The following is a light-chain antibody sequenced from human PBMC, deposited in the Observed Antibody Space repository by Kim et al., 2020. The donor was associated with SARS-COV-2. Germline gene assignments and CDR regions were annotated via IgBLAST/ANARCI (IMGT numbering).Light chain of an antibody. CDR2: AAS. Sequence: ASAGDIVSITCRASLSITNYLNWYQQKPGRAPKLLIYAASTLQSGVPSRFSGSGSGTDFTLTISSLQPEDFATYYCQQSHSIPFTFGPGTKVDIK. CDR1: LSITNY. CDR3: QQSHSIPFT. J-gene: IGKJ3*01. V-gene: IGKV1-39*01.